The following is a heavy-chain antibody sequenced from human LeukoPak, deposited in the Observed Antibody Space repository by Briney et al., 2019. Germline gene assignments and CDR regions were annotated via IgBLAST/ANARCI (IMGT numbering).Heavy chain of an antibody. J-gene: IGHJ2*01. CDR3: ARDAGGFRLGELSLSWYFDL. CDR2: ISYDGSNK. Sequence: GGSLRLSCAASGFTFSSYAMHWVRQAPGKGLEWVAVISYDGSNKYYADSVKGRFTISRDNSKNTLYLQMNSLRAEDTAVYYCARDAGGFRLGELSLSWYFDLWGRGTLVTVSS. D-gene: IGHD3-16*02. CDR1: GFTFSSYA. V-gene: IGHV3-30*04.